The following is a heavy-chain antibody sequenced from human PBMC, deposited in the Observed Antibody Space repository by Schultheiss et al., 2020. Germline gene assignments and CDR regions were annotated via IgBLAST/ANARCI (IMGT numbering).Heavy chain of an antibody. D-gene: IGHD5-24*01. V-gene: IGHV2-5*02. CDR3: ARRTWRQMGDDGMDV. CDR2: IFWDDDK. Sequence: SGPKLVKPTQTLTLTCTFSGLSLNTDGVTVAWIRQSPGKALEWLALIFWDDDKCYNTSLKTRLTIAKDTSKNQVVLTMTNMEPVDTAKYFWARRTWRQMGDDGMDVWGQGDTGTVAS. J-gene: IGHJ6*02. CDR1: GLSLNTDGVT.